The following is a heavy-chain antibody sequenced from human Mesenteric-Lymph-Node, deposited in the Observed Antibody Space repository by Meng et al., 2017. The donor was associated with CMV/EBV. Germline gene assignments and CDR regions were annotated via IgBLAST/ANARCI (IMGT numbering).Heavy chain of an antibody. CDR2: MNPNSGNT. V-gene: IGHV1-8*01. CDR3: ARDGRYSGYDWGIGY. Sequence: ASVKVSCKASGYTFTSYDINWVRQATGQGLEWMGWMNPNSGNTGYAQKFQGRVTMTRDTSTGTIYMELSSLTSDDTAVYYCARDGRYSGYDWGIGYWGQGTLVTVSS. CDR1: GYTFTSYD. J-gene: IGHJ4*02. D-gene: IGHD5-12*01.